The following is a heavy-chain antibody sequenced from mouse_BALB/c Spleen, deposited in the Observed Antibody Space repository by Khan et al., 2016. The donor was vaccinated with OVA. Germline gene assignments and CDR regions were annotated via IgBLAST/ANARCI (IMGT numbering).Heavy chain of an antibody. Sequence: QIQLVQSGPELKKPGETVKISCKASGYTFTNYGMNWVKQAPGKGLKWMGWINTYTGEPTYADDFKGRFAFSLENSPSTAELQINNLKNEYTATYFCARECGYLYAMDYWGQGTSVTVSS. D-gene: IGHD1-2*01. CDR1: GYTFTNYG. J-gene: IGHJ4*01. V-gene: IGHV9-3-1*01. CDR3: ARECGYLYAMDY. CDR2: INTYTGEP.